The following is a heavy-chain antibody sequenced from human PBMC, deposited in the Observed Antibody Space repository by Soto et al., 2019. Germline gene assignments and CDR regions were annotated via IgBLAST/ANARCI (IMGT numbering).Heavy chain of an antibody. D-gene: IGHD1-7*01. Sequence: QVQLQQWGAGLLKPSETLSLTCAVYSGSFSGYYWSWIRQPPGKGLEWIGEINHSGSTNYNPSLKSRVTISVDTSKNQFSLKLSSVTAADTAVYYCARGGDGITGTTSGLDPWGQGTLVTVSS. CDR1: SGSFSGYY. CDR2: INHSGST. J-gene: IGHJ5*02. V-gene: IGHV4-34*01. CDR3: ARGGDGITGTTSGLDP.